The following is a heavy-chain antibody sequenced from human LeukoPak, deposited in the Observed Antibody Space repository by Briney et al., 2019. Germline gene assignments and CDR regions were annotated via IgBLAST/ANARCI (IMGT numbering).Heavy chain of an antibody. J-gene: IGHJ5*02. CDR1: GFTFSSYA. D-gene: IGHD2-2*02. Sequence: GGSLRLSCAASGFTFSSYAMSWVRQAPGNGLKWVSAISGSVGITYYADSVKGRFTISRDNSKNTLYLQMNSLRSEDTAVYYCAKEAGVDCSSTSCYRAPRWFDPWGQGTLVTVSS. CDR3: AKEAGVDCSSTSCYRAPRWFDP. V-gene: IGHV3-23*01. CDR2: ISGSVGIT.